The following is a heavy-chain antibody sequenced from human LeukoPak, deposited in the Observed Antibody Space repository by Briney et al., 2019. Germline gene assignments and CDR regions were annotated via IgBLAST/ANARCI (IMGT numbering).Heavy chain of an antibody. V-gene: IGHV3-11*01. CDR1: GFIFSDCY. CDR3: ARDLSSGWLTADY. D-gene: IGHD6-19*01. CDR2: ISSSGRTI. Sequence: GGSLRLSCAASGFIFSDCYMPWIRQAPGKGLEWVSYISSSGRTIYYADSVEGRFTISRDNAKNTLYLQMTSLRVEDTAMFYCARDLSSGWLTADYWGQGTPVTVPS. J-gene: IGHJ4*02.